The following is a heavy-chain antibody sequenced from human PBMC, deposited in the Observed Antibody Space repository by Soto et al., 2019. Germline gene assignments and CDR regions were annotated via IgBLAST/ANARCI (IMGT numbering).Heavy chain of an antibody. CDR3: SSSSFATGDFDP. CDR1: GGTFSSYA. Sequence: QVQLVQSGAEVKKPGSSVKVSCTASGGTFSSYAISWVRQAPGQGLEWMGGIIPIFGTANYAQKFQGRVTITADESTSTAYMELSSLRSEDTAVYYCSSSSFATGDFDPWGQGTLVTVSS. V-gene: IGHV1-69*01. J-gene: IGHJ5*02. D-gene: IGHD6-6*01. CDR2: IIPIFGTA.